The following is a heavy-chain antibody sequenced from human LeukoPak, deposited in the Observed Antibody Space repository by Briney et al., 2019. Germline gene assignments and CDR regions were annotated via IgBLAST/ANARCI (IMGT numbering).Heavy chain of an antibody. CDR3: ARDRRDGYKYYLDY. Sequence: GGSLRLSCAASGFTFSSYSMNWVRQAPGKGLEWVSSISSSSSYIYYADSVKGRFTISRDNAKNTLYLQINSLRAEDTAVYYCARDRRDGYKYYLDYWGQGTLVTVSS. J-gene: IGHJ4*02. V-gene: IGHV3-21*04. CDR1: GFTFSSYS. D-gene: IGHD5-24*01. CDR2: ISSSSSYI.